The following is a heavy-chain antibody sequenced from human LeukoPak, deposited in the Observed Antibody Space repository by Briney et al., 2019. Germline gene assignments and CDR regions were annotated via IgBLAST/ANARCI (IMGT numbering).Heavy chain of an antibody. V-gene: IGHV3-11*04. D-gene: IGHD3-10*01. CDR2: ISTSGTTT. J-gene: IGHJ4*02. CDR1: GFTFSDYY. CDR3: ARVRGSYSVDY. Sequence: NPGGSLRLSCAASGFTFSDYYMSWIRQASGKGLEWISYISTSGTTTYYADSVKGRFTISRDDAKNSLYLQMNSLRADDTALYYCARVRGSYSVDYWGQGTLVTVSS.